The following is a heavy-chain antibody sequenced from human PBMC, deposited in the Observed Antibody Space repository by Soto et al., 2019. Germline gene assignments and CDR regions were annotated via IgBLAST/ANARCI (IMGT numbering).Heavy chain of an antibody. D-gene: IGHD2-15*01. V-gene: IGHV1-69*02. CDR1: GGTFSSYT. J-gene: IGHJ3*02. CDR3: ARKPVYWSGGSCYPNHDAFDI. CDR2: IIPILGIA. Sequence: QVQLVQSGAEVKKPGSSVKVSCKASGGTFSSYTISWVRQAPGQGLEWMGRIIPILGIANYAQKFQGRVTITADTSTSTAYMELSSLRSEDTAVYYCARKPVYWSGGSCYPNHDAFDIWGQGTMVIVSS.